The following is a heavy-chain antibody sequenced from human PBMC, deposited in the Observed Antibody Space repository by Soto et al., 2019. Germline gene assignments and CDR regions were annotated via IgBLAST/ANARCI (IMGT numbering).Heavy chain of an antibody. CDR3: ARDDWAVAGTRGFDP. J-gene: IGHJ5*02. V-gene: IGHV4-31*03. D-gene: IGHD6-19*01. CDR1: GGSISSGGYY. CDR2: IYYSGST. Sequence: SETLSLTCTVSGGSISSGGYYWSWIRQHPGKGLEWIGYIYYSGSTYYNPSLKSRVTISVDTSKNQFSLKLSSVTAADTAVYYCARDDWAVAGTRGFDPWGQGTLVTVSS.